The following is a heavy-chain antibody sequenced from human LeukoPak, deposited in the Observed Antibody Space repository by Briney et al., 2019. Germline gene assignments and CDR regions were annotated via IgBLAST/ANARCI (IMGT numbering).Heavy chain of an antibody. CDR3: AKSDWNYVGGSYYFDY. J-gene: IGHJ4*02. Sequence: GGSLRLSCAASGFTFSSYAMSWVRQAPGKGLEWVSAISGSGGSTYYADSVKGRFTISRDNSKNTLYLQMNSLRAEDTAVYYCAKSDWNYVGGSYYFDYWGQGTLVTVSS. CDR2: ISGSGGST. CDR1: GFTFSSYA. D-gene: IGHD1-7*01. V-gene: IGHV3-23*01.